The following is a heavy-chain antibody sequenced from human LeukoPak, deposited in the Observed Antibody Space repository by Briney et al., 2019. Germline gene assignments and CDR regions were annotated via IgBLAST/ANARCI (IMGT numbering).Heavy chain of an antibody. CDR1: GFTFSSYG. CDR2: ISGSGGST. CDR3: AKSLSGSYAIDY. V-gene: IGHV3-23*01. Sequence: GGSLRPSCAASGFTFSSYGMSWVRQAPGKGLEWVSAISGSGGSTYYADSVKGRFTISRDNSKNTLYLQMNSLRAEDTAVYYCAKSLSGSYAIDYWGQGTLVTVSS. D-gene: IGHD1-26*01. J-gene: IGHJ4*02.